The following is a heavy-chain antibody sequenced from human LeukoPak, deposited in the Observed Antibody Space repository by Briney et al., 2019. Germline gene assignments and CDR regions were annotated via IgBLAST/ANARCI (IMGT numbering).Heavy chain of an antibody. V-gene: IGHV3-48*03. J-gene: IGHJ6*03. CDR2: ISSSSSPI. CDR3: ARDRIEQQRTLGRSTTYYNYYYMDV. Sequence: GGSLRLSCAASGFTFSSYEMNWVRQAPGKGLEWVSFISSSSSPIYYADSVKGRFTISRDNAKNSLYLQMNSLRAEDTAVYYCARDRIEQQRTLGRSTTYYNYYYMDVWGKGTTVTVSS. CDR1: GFTFSSYE. D-gene: IGHD6-13*01.